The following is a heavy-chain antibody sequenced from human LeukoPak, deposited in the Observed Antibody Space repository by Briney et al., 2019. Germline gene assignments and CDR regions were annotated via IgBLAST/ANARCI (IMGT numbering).Heavy chain of an antibody. CDR2: INAGNGNT. Sequence: ASVKVSCKASGYTFTSYAMHLVRQAPGQRLEWIVWINAGNGNTKYSQKFQGRVTITRDTSASTAYMELSSLRSEDTAVYYCARGLWFGELLKLFDYWGQGTLVTVSS. V-gene: IGHV1-3*01. D-gene: IGHD3-10*01. CDR3: ARGLWFGELLKLFDY. CDR1: GYTFTSYA. J-gene: IGHJ4*02.